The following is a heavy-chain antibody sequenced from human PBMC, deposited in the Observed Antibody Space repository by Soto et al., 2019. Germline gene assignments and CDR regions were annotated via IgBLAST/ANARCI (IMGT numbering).Heavy chain of an antibody. Sequence: QVQRVESGGGVVKPGGSLRLSCAASGFTFSDYYMSWIRQAPGKGLEWVSYISSSGATIYYSDSVKGRFTISRDNAAKSLYLQMNSLRAEDAAVYYCARRKDRADCWGQGTLVTVSS. CDR1: GFTFSDYY. V-gene: IGHV3-11*01. J-gene: IGHJ4*02. D-gene: IGHD2-15*01. CDR3: ARRKDRADC. CDR2: ISSSGATI.